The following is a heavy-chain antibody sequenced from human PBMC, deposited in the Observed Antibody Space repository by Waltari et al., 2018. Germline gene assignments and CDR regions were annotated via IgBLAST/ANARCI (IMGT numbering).Heavy chain of an antibody. CDR1: GFSFRSFG. CDR3: AKVKYYSGSGTYSPFDS. Sequence: QLIESGGGVVPPGGSLRPPCATSGFSFRSFGLHWVRQAPGQGLEWVSFIPYDGSVTSYSESVRGRFTISRDNSLNTVFLQMNSLRPEDTGVYFCAKVKYYSGSGTYSPFDSWGPGTLVTVSS. J-gene: IGHJ4*02. V-gene: IGHV3-30*02. CDR2: IPYDGSVT. D-gene: IGHD3-10*01.